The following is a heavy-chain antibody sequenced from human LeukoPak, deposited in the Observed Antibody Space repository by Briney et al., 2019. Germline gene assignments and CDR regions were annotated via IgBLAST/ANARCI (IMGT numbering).Heavy chain of an antibody. CDR3: ATLYAVRGALSFDM. D-gene: IGHD2-8*01. CDR2: IYYSGRT. CDR1: GGSINSYY. J-gene: IGHJ3*02. Sequence: SETLSLTCTVSGGSINSYYWSWIRQPPGKGLEWIAYIYYSGRTNYNPSLKSRVTISLDTSKNQFPLKLSSVTAADTAVYYCATLYAVRGALSFDMWGQGTMVTVSS. V-gene: IGHV4-59*01.